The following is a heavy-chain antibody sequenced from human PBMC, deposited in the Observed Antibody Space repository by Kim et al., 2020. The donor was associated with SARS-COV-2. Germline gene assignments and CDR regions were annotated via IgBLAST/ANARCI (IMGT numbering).Heavy chain of an antibody. J-gene: IGHJ4*02. CDR2: KDRSNK. Sequence: KDRSNKYYADSVKGRFTISRDNSKNTLYLKMNSLRAEDTAVYYCAGGYDYWGQGTLVTVSS. CDR3: AGGYDY. V-gene: IGHV3-33*01. D-gene: IGHD3-22*01.